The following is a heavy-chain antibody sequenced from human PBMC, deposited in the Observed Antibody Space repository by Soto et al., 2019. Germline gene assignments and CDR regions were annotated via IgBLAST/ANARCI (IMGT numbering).Heavy chain of an antibody. D-gene: IGHD6-19*01. J-gene: IGHJ4*02. CDR3: AKDTSPYSSGYDFDY. V-gene: IGHV3-21*04. CDR1: GFTFSSYS. CDR2: ISSSSSYI. Sequence: GGSLRLSCAASGFTFSSYSMNWVRQAPGKGLEWVSSISSSSSYIYYADSVKGRFTISRDNSKNTLYLQMNSLRAEDTAVYYCAKDTSPYSSGYDFDYWGQGTLVTVSS.